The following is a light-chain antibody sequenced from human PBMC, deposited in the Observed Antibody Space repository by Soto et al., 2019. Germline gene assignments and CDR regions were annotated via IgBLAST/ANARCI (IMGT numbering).Light chain of an antibody. CDR2: GVS. J-gene: IGKJ1*01. CDR3: QLYGSSPWT. V-gene: IGKV3-20*01. Sequence: EMVLTQSPGTLSLSPGERATLSCRASQSVSNTYLAWFQQEPGQAPRLLIHGVSIRATGIPDRFSGSGSGTDFTLTISRLEPEDFAVYYCQLYGSSPWTFGQGTKVEIK. CDR1: QSVSNTY.